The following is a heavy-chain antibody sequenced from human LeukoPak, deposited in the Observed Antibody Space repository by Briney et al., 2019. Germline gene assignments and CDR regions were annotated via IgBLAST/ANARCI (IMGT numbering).Heavy chain of an antibody. J-gene: IGHJ4*02. CDR1: GGTFSSYA. D-gene: IGHD3-22*01. CDR2: IIPILGIA. V-gene: IGHV1-69*04. CDR3: AIEKYYYDSSGTNRYYFDY. Sequence: SVKVSCKASGGTFSSYAISWVRQAPGQGLEWVGRIIPILGIANYAQKFQGRVTITADKSTSTAYMELSSLRSEDTAVYYCAIEKYYYDSSGTNRYYFDYWGQGTLVTVSS.